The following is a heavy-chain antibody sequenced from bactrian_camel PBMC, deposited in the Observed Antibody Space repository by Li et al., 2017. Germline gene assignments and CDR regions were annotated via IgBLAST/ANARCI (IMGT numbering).Heavy chain of an antibody. CDR1: GFGFSGYG. Sequence: VQLVESGGGLVQPGGSLRLSCAASGFGFSGYGMSWVRQAPGKGLEWVSTIASDGNAYYADSVKGRFTISRDNAKNTVYLQMNSLKSEDTALYYCATQYGGSWSTFGYWGQGTQVTVS. CDR3: ATQYGGSWSTFGY. CDR2: IASDGNA. D-gene: IGHD6*01. V-gene: IGHV3S10*01. J-gene: IGHJ6*01.